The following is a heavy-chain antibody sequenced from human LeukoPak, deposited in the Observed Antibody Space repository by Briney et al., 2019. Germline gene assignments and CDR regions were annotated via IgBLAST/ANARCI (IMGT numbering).Heavy chain of an antibody. J-gene: IGHJ4*02. CDR3: ARVPSSGYFDY. V-gene: IGHV4-59*01. Sequence: KPSETLSLTCTVSGGSISSYYWSWIRQPPGKGLEWIGYIYYSGSTNYNPSLRSRVTISVDTSKNQFSLKLSSVTAADTAVYYCARVPSSGYFDYWGQGTLVTVSS. CDR1: GGSISSYY. CDR2: IYYSGST. D-gene: IGHD3-22*01.